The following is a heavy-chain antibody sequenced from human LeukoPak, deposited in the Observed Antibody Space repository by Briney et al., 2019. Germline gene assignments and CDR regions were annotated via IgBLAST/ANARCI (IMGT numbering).Heavy chain of an antibody. D-gene: IGHD2-2*01. CDR2: ISAYNGNT. J-gene: IGHJ6*02. CDR1: GYTLTSYG. V-gene: IGHV1-18*01. Sequence: GASVKVSCKASGYTLTSYGITWVRQAPGQGPEWMGWISAYNGNTDYAQKLQGRVTMTTDTSTSTAYMELRSLRSDDTAVYYCARGWNDCSSSSCYRGYDYYSGMDVWGQGTTVTVSS. CDR3: ARGWNDCSSSSCYRGYDYYSGMDV.